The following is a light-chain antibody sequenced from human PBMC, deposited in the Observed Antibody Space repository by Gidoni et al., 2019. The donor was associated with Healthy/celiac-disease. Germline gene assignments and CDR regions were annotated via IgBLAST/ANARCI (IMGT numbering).Light chain of an antibody. CDR3: QQPKNYPRT. V-gene: IGKV1-9*01. Sequence: IQLTQSPSFLSASVGDRVTITCRASQDINNYLVWYQQKPGKAPNLLIYAASTLDSGVPSRFSGSGSGTKYTLTISSLQPEDFATYYCQQPKNYPRTFGGGTKVEF. CDR2: AAS. CDR1: QDINNY. J-gene: IGKJ4*01.